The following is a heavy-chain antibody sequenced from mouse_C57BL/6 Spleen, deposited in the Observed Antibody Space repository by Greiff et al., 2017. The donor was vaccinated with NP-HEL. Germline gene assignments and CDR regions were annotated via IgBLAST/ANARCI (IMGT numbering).Heavy chain of an antibody. CDR3: ARDGGYYGSSPYAMDY. J-gene: IGHJ4*01. CDR2: IDPSASYT. Sequence: QVQLQQSGAELVRPGTSVKLSCKASGYTFTSYWMHWVKQRPGQGLEWIGVIDPSASYTNYNQKFKGKATLTVDTSSSTAYMQLSSLTSEDSAVYYCARDGGYYGSSPYAMDYWGQGTSVTVSS. V-gene: IGHV1-59*01. D-gene: IGHD1-1*01. CDR1: GYTFTSYW.